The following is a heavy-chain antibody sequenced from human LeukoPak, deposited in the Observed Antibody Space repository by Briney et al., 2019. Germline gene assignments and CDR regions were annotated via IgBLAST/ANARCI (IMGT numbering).Heavy chain of an antibody. V-gene: IGHV4-61*02. J-gene: IGHJ4*01. Sequence: SETLSLTCTVSGGSISSGSYYWSWIRQPAGKGLEWIGRIYTSGGTNYNPSLKSRVTISVDTSKNQFSLKLSSVTAADTAVYYCASWYSSSSFGYFDYWGHGTLVTVSS. CDR2: IYTSGGT. CDR1: GGSISSGSYY. CDR3: ASWYSSSSFGYFDY. D-gene: IGHD6-6*01.